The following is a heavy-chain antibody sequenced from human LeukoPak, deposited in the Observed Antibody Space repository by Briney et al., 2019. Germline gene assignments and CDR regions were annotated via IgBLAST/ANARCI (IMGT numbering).Heavy chain of an antibody. CDR2: IYYSGRS. V-gene: IGHV4-59*08. J-gene: IGHJ4*02. Sequence: SETLSLTCTVSGGSITSYYWSWIRQPPGKGLEWIGYIYYSGRSNYNPVLKSRVTISVDMSKNQFSLKLTSVTAADTAVYYCARLMNIDAADFWGQGTLVTVSS. CDR1: GGSITSYY. D-gene: IGHD6-13*01. CDR3: ARLMNIDAADF.